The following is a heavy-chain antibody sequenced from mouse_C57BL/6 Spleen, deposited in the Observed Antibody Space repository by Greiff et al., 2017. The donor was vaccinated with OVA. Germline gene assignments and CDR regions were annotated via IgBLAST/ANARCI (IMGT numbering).Heavy chain of an antibody. CDR2: ILPGSGST. D-gene: IGHD1-1*01. V-gene: IGHV1-9*01. J-gene: IGHJ1*03. CDR1: GYTFTGYW. Sequence: QVQLQQSGAELMKPGASVKLSCKATGYTFTGYWIEWVKQRPGHGLEWIGEILPGSGSTNYNEKFKGKATFTADTSSNAAYMQLSSLTTEDSAIYFSARSGLLTTVLDSWDFDVWGTGTTLTVSS. CDR3: ARSGLLTTVLDSWDFDV.